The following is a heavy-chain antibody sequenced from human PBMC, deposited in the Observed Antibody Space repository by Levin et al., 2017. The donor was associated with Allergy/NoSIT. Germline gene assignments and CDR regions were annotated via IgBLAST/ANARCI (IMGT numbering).Heavy chain of an antibody. Sequence: GESLKISCKASGYTFTGYYMHWVRQAPGQGLEWMGWINPNSGGTNYAQKFQGRVTMTRDTSISTAYMELSRLRSDDTAVYYCAREIVVVTNFDYWGQGTLVTVSS. CDR3: AREIVVVTNFDY. CDR2: INPNSGGT. CDR1: GYTFTGYY. V-gene: IGHV1-2*02. D-gene: IGHD3-22*01. J-gene: IGHJ4*02.